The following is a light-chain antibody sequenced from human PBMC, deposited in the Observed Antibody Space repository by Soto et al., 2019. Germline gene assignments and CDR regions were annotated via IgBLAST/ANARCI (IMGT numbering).Light chain of an antibody. CDR3: QHCNTYSNS. J-gene: IGKJ2*01. V-gene: IGKV1-5*01. CDR2: DAF. CDR1: QNIYTW. Sequence: DIQMTQSPSTLSASVGDTVTISCRASQNIYTWLAWYQQTQGEAPKLLIHDAFSLETGVPSRFSVSGSGTEFTLTISNLQPDDFATYYCQHCNTYSNSFGQGTKLEIK.